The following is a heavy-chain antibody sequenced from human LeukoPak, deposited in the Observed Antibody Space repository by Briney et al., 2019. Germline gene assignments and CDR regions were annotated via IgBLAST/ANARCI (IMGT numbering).Heavy chain of an antibody. CDR1: GFTFSSYS. CDR2: ISSRCSYI. Sequence: GGSLRLSCAASGFTFSSYSMNWVRQAPGKGLEWVSSISSRCSYIYHADSVKGRFTISRDNAKNSLYLQMSSLRAEDTAVYYCAREAYYYDSSGYVHDAFDIWGQGTVVTVSS. CDR3: AREAYYYDSSGYVHDAFDI. D-gene: IGHD3-22*01. J-gene: IGHJ3*02. V-gene: IGHV3-21*01.